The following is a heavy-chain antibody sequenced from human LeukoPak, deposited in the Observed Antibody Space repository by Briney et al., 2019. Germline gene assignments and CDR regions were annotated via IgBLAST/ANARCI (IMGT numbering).Heavy chain of an antibody. CDR3: ARVRPYYYDSSGNYFDY. CDR2: IYTSGST. J-gene: IGHJ4*02. Sequence: SETLSLTCTVSGGSIGSYYWSWIRQPAGKGLEWIGRIYTSGSTNYNPSLKSRVTMSVDTSKNQFSLKLSSATAADTAVYYCARVRPYYYDSSGNYFDYWGQGTLVTVSS. V-gene: IGHV4-4*07. D-gene: IGHD3-22*01. CDR1: GGSIGSYY.